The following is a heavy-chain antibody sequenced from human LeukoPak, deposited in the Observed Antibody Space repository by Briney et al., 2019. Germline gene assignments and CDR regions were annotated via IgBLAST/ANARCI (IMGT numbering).Heavy chain of an antibody. CDR1: GDSVSNNNAA. Sequence: SQTLSLTCAISGDSVSNNNAAWNWIGQSPSRGLEWLGRTFYRSKWYYDYAVSVKSRITINSDTSKNQFSLQLTYVTPEDTAVYYCAREGRRISGGTLSLDYWGQGTLITVSS. J-gene: IGHJ4*02. CDR2: TFYRSKWYY. V-gene: IGHV6-1*01. CDR3: AREGRRISGGTLSLDY. D-gene: IGHD2-15*01.